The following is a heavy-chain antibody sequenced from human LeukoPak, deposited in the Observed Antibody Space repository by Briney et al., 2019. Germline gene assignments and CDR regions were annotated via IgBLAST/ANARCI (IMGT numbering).Heavy chain of an antibody. CDR2: INPNSGGT. J-gene: IGHJ5*02. D-gene: IGHD3-10*01. Sequence: ASVKVSCTASGYTFNGYYMHWVRQAPGQGLEWMGWINPNSGGTNYAQKFQGRVTMTRDTSISTAYMELSWLRSDDTAVYYCARDLTLVRGNWFDPWGQGTLVTVSS. CDR3: ARDLTLVRGNWFDP. CDR1: GYTFNGYY. V-gene: IGHV1-2*02.